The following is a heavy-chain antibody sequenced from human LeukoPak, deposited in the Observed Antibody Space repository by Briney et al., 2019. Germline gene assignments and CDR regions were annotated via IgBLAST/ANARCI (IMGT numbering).Heavy chain of an antibody. CDR1: GGSIRNYY. Sequence: SETLSLTCTVSGGSIRNYYWSWIRQPPGKELEWIGYIYYSGSTNYNPSLTSRVTISVDTSKNQFSLNLTSVTAADTAVYCCARPSLTGSGWDAFDIWGQGTMVTVSS. D-gene: IGHD3-22*01. J-gene: IGHJ3*02. V-gene: IGHV4-59*08. CDR3: ARPSLTGSGWDAFDI. CDR2: IYYSGST.